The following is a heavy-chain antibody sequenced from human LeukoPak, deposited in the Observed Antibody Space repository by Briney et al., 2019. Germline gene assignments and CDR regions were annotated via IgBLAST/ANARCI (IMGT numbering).Heavy chain of an antibody. CDR2: IKKDGSER. CDR3: ARESGAGPFDY. V-gene: IGHV3-7*01. J-gene: IGHJ4*02. D-gene: IGHD3-10*01. CDR1: GFTFSSYA. Sequence: GGSLRLSCAASGFTFSSYAMHWVRQAPGKGLEWVANIKKDGSERYFVDSVKGRFTISRDNAKTSLYLQMISLRADDTAVYYCARESGAGPFDYWGQGTLVTVPS.